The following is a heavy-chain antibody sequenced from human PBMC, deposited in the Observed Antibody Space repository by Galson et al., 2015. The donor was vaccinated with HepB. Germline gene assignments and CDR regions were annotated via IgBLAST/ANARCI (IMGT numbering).Heavy chain of an antibody. V-gene: IGHV3-48*01. J-gene: IGHJ6*03. CDR2: ISGSSDTI. Sequence: SLRLSCAASRFTFGSYSMNWVRQAPGMGLEWVSYISGSSDTIYYADSAKGRFTVSRDNAKNSLYLQMNSLRAEDTAVYYCARASFSAPGQLLTLADYYYMDVWGEGTTVTVSS. D-gene: IGHD1-26*01. CDR3: ARASFSAPGQLLTLADYYYMDV. CDR1: RFTFGSYS.